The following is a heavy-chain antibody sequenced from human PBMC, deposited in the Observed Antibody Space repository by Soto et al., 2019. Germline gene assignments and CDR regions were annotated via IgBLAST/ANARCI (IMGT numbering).Heavy chain of an antibody. CDR2: INHSGST. D-gene: IGHD3-3*01. Sequence: PSETLSLTCAVYGGSFSGYYWSWIRQPPGKGLEWIGEINHSGSTNYNPSLKSRVTISVDTSKNQFSLKLSSVTAADTAVYYCARLLGYDFWSGFSRFDPWGQGTLVTVSS. J-gene: IGHJ5*02. CDR3: ARLLGYDFWSGFSRFDP. V-gene: IGHV4-34*01. CDR1: GGSFSGYY.